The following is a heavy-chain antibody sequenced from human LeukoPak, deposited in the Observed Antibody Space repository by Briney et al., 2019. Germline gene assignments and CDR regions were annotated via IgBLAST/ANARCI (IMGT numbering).Heavy chain of an antibody. Sequence: SETLSLTCGVYGGPFNGYYWSWIRQPPGKGLEWIGEIKHSRSTNYNPSLKIRVTISVDTSKNQFSLKLSSVTAADTAIYYCARNGDDSSDYDYWGQGTLVTVSS. CDR3: ARNGDDSSDYDY. D-gene: IGHD3-22*01. V-gene: IGHV4-34*01. CDR1: GGPFNGYY. J-gene: IGHJ4*02. CDR2: IKHSRST.